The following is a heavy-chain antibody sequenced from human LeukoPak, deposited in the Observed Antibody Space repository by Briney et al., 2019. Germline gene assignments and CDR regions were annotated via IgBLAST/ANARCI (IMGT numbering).Heavy chain of an antibody. J-gene: IGHJ6*03. Sequence: SETLSLTCTVSGGSISSYYWSWIRQPAGKGLEWIGRIYTSGSTNYNPSLKSRVTMSVDTSKSQFSLKLSSVTAADTAVYYCARDRVSADYLYYYYYYMDVWGKGTTVTVSS. CDR2: IYTSGST. CDR1: GGSISSYY. D-gene: IGHD4-11*01. CDR3: ARDRVSADYLYYYYYYMDV. V-gene: IGHV4-4*07.